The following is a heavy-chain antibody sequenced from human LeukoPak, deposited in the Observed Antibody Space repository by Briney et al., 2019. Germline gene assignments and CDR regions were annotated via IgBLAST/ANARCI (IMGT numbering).Heavy chain of an antibody. V-gene: IGHV4-4*07. CDR2: INTSGST. D-gene: IGHD6-25*01. CDR3: AREGGDPRWLDP. J-gene: IGHJ5*02. CDR1: GGSISSYY. Sequence: TPSETLSLTCTVSGGSISSYYWTWIRQSAGKGLEWIGRINTSGSTNYNPSLRSRVTMSMNTSKNQFSLTLTSVTAADTAVYSCAREGGDPRWLDPWGQGTLVTVSS.